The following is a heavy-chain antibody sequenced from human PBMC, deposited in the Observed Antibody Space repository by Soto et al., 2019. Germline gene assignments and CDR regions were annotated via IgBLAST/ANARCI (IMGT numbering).Heavy chain of an antibody. CDR3: TRDLFQVTLPRDCSSTSCYEGESWYYYYMDV. D-gene: IGHD2-2*01. Sequence: PGGSLRLSCTASGFTFGDYAMSWFRQAPGKGLEWVGFIRSKVYGGTTEYAASVKGRFTISRDDSKSIAYLQMNSLKTEDTAVYYCTRDLFQVTLPRDCSSTSCYEGESWYYYYMDVWGKGTTVTVSS. V-gene: IGHV3-49*03. CDR1: GFTFGDYA. J-gene: IGHJ6*03. CDR2: IRSKVYGGTT.